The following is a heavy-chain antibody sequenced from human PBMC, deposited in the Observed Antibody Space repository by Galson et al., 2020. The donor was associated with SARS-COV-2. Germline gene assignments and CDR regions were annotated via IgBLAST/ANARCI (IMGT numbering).Heavy chain of an antibody. Sequence: ASVKVSCKASGHTFSNSGISWVRQGPGQGLEWMGWIRDYNGKTNYAQKVQGRVTMTTDTSTNTAYMELRSLRSVDTAVYYCARTREITVAGRNTFDIWGQGTMVTVS. J-gene: IGHJ3*02. CDR3: ARTREITVAGRNTFDI. V-gene: IGHV1-18*01. CDR2: IRDYNGKT. D-gene: IGHD6-19*01. CDR1: GHTFSNSG.